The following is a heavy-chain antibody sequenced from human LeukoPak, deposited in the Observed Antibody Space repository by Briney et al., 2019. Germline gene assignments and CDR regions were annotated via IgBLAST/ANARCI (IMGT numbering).Heavy chain of an antibody. Sequence: SETLSLTCAVYGGSFSGYYWSWIRQPPGKGLEWIGEINHSGSTNYNPSLKSRVTISVDTSKNQFSLKLSSVTAADTAVYYCARQMVRDLYYYYYYMDVWGKGTTVTISS. CDR1: GGSFSGYY. V-gene: IGHV4-34*01. J-gene: IGHJ6*03. D-gene: IGHD3-10*01. CDR3: ARQMVRDLYYYYYYMDV. CDR2: INHSGST.